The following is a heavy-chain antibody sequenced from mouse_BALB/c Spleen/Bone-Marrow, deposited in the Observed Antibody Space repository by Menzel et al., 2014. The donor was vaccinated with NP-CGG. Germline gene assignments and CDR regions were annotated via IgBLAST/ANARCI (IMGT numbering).Heavy chain of an antibody. J-gene: IGHJ2*01. CDR3: ARDRGLTYFDY. V-gene: IGHV7-3*02. CDR2: IRNKANGYTT. D-gene: IGHD2-4*01. CDR1: GFTLTDYY. Sequence: EVQLVESGGGLVQPGGSLRLSCTTSGFTLTDYYMSWVRQPPGKALEWLGFIRNKANGYTTEYSASVKGRFTISRDNSQSILYLQMNTLRAEDSATYYCARDRGLTYFDYWGQGTTLTVSS.